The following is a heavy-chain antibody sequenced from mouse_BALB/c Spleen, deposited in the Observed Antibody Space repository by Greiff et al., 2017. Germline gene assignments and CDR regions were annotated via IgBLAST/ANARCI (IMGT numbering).Heavy chain of an antibody. CDR3: ARRGLRRDWYFDV. J-gene: IGHJ1*01. D-gene: IGHD2-4*01. Sequence: EVQLVESGGGLVKPGGSLKLSCAASGFAFSSYDMSWVRQTPEKRLEWVAYISSGGGSTYYPDTVKGRFTISRDNAKNTLYLQMSSLKSEDTAMYYCARRGLRRDWYFDVWGAGTTVTVSS. V-gene: IGHV5-12-1*01. CDR2: ISSGGGST. CDR1: GFAFSSYD.